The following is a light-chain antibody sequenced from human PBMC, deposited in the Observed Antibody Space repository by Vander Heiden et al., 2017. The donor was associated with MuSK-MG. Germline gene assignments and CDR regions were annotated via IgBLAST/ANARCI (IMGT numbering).Light chain of an antibody. CDR1: SSNIGAGYD. CDR3: QSYDISLSGPL. CDR2: GNT. J-gene: IGLJ2*01. V-gene: IGLV1-40*01. Sequence: QSVLTQPPSVSGAPGQRVTISCTGRSSNIGAGYDVHWYQHLPGTAPKLLIYGNTNRPSGVPDRFSGSKSGTSASLAIAGLQAEDEADYYCQSYDISLSGPLFGGGTKLTVL.